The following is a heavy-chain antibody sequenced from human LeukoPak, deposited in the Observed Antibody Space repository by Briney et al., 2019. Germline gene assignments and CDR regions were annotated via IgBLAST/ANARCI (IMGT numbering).Heavy chain of an antibody. Sequence: ASVRVSCKASGGTFRRYAVTWVRQAPGQGPEWMGGIIPIFGTAKYAQKFQGRVTITADESTSTAYMELSSLRSEDTAMYYCTREIGPVELVVPNPHDAFDIWGQGTMVTVSS. D-gene: IGHD5-12*01. CDR2: IIPIFGTA. CDR3: TREIGPVELVVPNPHDAFDI. J-gene: IGHJ3*02. V-gene: IGHV1-69*01. CDR1: GGTFRRYA.